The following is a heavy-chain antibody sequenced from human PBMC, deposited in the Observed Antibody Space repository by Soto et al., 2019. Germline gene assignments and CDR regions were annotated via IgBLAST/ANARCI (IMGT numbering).Heavy chain of an antibody. J-gene: IGHJ3*02. CDR1: GFTVSSNY. D-gene: IGHD6-19*01. CDR2: IYSGGST. V-gene: IGHV3-53*01. Sequence: GGSLRLSCAASGFTVSSNYMSWVRQAPGKGLEWVSVIYSGGSTYYADSVKGRFTISRDNSKNTLYLQMNSLRAEDTAVYYCARDYVGVAGHDAFDIWGQGTMVTVSS. CDR3: ARDYVGVAGHDAFDI.